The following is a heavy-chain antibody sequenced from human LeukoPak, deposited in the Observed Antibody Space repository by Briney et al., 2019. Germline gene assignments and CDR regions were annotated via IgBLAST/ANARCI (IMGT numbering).Heavy chain of an antibody. CDR3: ATKTSDFDY. CDR2: ISGSGDYT. D-gene: IGHD1-7*01. Sequence: GGSLRLSCAASGFTFSSYDMIWVRQAPGKGLEWVPAISGSGDYTFYADSVKGRFTISRDKSKNTLYLQMNSLRAEDTAVYFCATKTSDFDYWGQGTLVTVSS. CDR1: GFTFSSYD. J-gene: IGHJ4*02. V-gene: IGHV3-23*01.